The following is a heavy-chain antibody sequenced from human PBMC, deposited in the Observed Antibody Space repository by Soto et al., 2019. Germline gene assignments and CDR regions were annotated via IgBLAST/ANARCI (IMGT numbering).Heavy chain of an antibody. V-gene: IGHV4-30-4*02. CDR3: AHSSSPVDFDY. D-gene: IGHD6-13*01. J-gene: IGHJ4*02. Sequence: PSETLSLTCTVSGGSISSGDYYWSWIRQPPGKGLEWIGYIYYSGSTYYNPSLKSRVTISVDTSKKQFSLKLSSVNAADKAVYYCAHSSSPVDFDYWGQGTLVTVSS. CDR2: IYYSGST. CDR1: GGSISSGDYY.